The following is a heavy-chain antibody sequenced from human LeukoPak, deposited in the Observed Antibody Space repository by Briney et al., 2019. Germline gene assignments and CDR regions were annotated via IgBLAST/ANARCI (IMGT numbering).Heavy chain of an antibody. CDR2: ISAYNGNT. J-gene: IGHJ5*02. Sequence: ASVKVSCKASGYTFTSYGISWVRQAPGQGLEWMGWISAYNGNTNYARKLQGRVTTTTDTSTSTAYMELRSLRSDDTAVYYCARDGVWSEWELLDNWFDPWGQGTLVTVSS. V-gene: IGHV1-18*01. CDR3: ARDGVWSEWELLDNWFDP. CDR1: GYTFTSYG. D-gene: IGHD1-26*01.